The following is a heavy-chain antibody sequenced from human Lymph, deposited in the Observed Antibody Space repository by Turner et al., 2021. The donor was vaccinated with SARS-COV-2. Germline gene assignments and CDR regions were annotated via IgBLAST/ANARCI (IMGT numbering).Heavy chain of an antibody. CDR1: GFTFSSYA. D-gene: IGHD3-10*01. V-gene: IGHV3-30*04. J-gene: IGHJ4*02. CDR2: ISYDGSNK. Sequence: VQLVGSGGGVVLPGRPLRLSCTAYGFTFSSYAMHWVRQAPGKGMEWVSLISYDGSNKSYADSVKGRFTISRDNSKNTLYLQMNSMRTEDTAVYYCAREMGSGSDYWGQGTLVTVSS. CDR3: AREMGSGSDY.